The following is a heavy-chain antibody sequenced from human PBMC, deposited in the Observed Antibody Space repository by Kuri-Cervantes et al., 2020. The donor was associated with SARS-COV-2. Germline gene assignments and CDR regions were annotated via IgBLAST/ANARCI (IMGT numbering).Heavy chain of an antibody. V-gene: IGHV3-7*01. CDR1: GFTFSNYW. CDR2: IKQDGREK. Sequence: GESLKISCAASGFTFSNYWMTWVRQAPGKGLEWVANIKQDGREKYYMDSLRGRFTISRDNAKNSLHLQMSNLRAEDTAIYYCARVQLGFWSGFDPWGQGTLVTVSS. J-gene: IGHJ5*02. CDR3: ARVQLGFWSGFDP. D-gene: IGHD3-3*01.